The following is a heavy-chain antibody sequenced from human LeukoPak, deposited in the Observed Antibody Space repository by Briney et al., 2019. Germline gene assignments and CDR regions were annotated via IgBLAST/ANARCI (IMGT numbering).Heavy chain of an antibody. Sequence: ASVKVSCKASGYTFTVYYMHWVRQPLGQGLGWMGWINPNSGGTSYAQKFQGRVTMTRDTSTSTVYMELSSLRSEDTAVYYCARDRPPLDYWGQGTLVTVSS. CDR3: ARDRPPLDY. V-gene: IGHV1-2*02. CDR1: GYTFTVYY. CDR2: INPNSGGT. J-gene: IGHJ4*02.